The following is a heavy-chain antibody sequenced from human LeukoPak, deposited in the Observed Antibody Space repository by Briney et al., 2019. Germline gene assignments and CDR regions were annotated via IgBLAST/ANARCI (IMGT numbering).Heavy chain of an antibody. CDR2: INPNSGGT. J-gene: IGHJ4*02. CDR3: ATGLGVIPYYFDY. D-gene: IGHD2-21*01. CDR1: GYTFTGYY. V-gene: IGHV1-2*02. Sequence: GASVKVSCKASGYTFTGYYMHWVRQAPGQGLVWMGWINPNSGGTNYAQKFQGRVTMTRDTSISTAYMELSRLRSDDTAVYYCATGLGVIPYYFDYWGQGTLVTVSS.